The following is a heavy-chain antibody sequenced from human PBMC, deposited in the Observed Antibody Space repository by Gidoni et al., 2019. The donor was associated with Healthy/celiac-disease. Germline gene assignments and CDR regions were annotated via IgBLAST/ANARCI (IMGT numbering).Heavy chain of an antibody. CDR1: GGSFSGYY. D-gene: IGHD3-22*01. Sequence: QVQLQQWGAGLLKPSETLSLTCAVYGGSFSGYYWSWIRQPPGKGLEWIGEINHSGSTNYNPSLKSRVTISVDTSKNQFSLKLSSVTAADTAVYYCARGWSRYYDSSGYYSKTTAKALHFDYWGQGTLVTVSS. V-gene: IGHV4-34*01. J-gene: IGHJ4*02. CDR3: ARGWSRYYDSSGYYSKTTAKALHFDY. CDR2: INHSGST.